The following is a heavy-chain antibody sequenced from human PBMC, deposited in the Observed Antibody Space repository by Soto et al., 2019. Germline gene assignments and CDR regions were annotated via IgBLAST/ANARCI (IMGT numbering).Heavy chain of an antibody. J-gene: IGHJ4*02. CDR2: ISWNSATR. CDR3: AKELGGYSYGYELDH. CDR1: GFTFDIYA. V-gene: IGHV3-9*01. D-gene: IGHD5-18*01. Sequence: EVQLVDSGGGLVQPGRSLRLSCAASGFTFDIYAMHWVRQAPGKGLEWVSSISWNSATRCYADSVKGRFTISRDNAKNSLYLQMDSLRTEDTGFYYCAKELGGYSYGYELDHWGQGTLVAVSS.